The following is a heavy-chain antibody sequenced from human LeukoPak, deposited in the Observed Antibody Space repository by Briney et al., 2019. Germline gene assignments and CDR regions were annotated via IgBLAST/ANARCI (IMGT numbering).Heavy chain of an antibody. CDR1: GFTVSSNY. J-gene: IGHJ4*02. Sequence: GGSLRLSCAASGFTVSSNYMSWVRQAPGKGLEWVSVIYSGGSTYYADSVKGRFTISRDNSKNTLYLQMNSLRAEDTAVYYCAKDLDFDWDYFDYWGQGTLVTVSS. CDR2: IYSGGST. V-gene: IGHV3-53*01. CDR3: AKDLDFDWDYFDY. D-gene: IGHD3-9*01.